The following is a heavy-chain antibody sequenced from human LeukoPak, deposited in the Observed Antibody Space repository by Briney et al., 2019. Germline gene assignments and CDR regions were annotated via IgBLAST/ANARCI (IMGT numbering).Heavy chain of an antibody. CDR3: AKGAHSSSGYYFDY. Sequence: PGRSLRLSCAASGFTFDDYAMHWVRQAPGKGLEWVSGISWNSGSIGYADPVKGRFTISRDNAKNSLYLQMNSLRAEDMALYYCAKGAHSSSGYYFDYWGQGTLVTVSS. D-gene: IGHD6-6*01. CDR2: ISWNSGSI. J-gene: IGHJ4*02. CDR1: GFTFDDYA. V-gene: IGHV3-9*03.